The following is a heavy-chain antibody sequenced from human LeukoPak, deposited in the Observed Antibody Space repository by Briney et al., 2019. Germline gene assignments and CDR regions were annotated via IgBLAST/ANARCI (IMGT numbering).Heavy chain of an antibody. Sequence: PGGSLRLSCAVSGFTFTDYAMTWVRQPPGKGLEWIGEIYHSESTNYNPSLKSRVTISVDKSKNQFSLKLSSVTAADTAVYYCAREKAGYYYDSSGSYFDYWGQGTLVTVSS. CDR1: GFTFTDYAM. J-gene: IGHJ4*02. D-gene: IGHD3-22*01. V-gene: IGHV4-4*02. CDR3: AREKAGYYYDSSGSYFDY. CDR2: IYHSEST.